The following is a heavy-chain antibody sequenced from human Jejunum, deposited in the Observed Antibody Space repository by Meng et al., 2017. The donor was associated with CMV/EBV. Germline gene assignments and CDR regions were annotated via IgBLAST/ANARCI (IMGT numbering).Heavy chain of an antibody. CDR2: INPGGSTT. CDR3: ATAGNYRLDT. CDR1: GFTFSSSW. D-gene: IGHD5-24*01. V-gene: IGHV3-74*01. Sequence: CEPSGFTFSSSWMHWVRQAPGKGLVWVSRINPGGSTTNYADSVKGRFSISRDNAKNTLYLQMNGLRADDTAVYYCATAGNYRLDTWGQGTLVTVSS. J-gene: IGHJ4*02.